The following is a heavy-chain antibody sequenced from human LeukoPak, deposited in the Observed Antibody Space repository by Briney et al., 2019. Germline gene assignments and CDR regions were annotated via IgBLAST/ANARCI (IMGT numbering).Heavy chain of an antibody. J-gene: IGHJ4*02. CDR1: GGSISSSSHY. D-gene: IGHD4-17*01. Sequence: SETLSLTCTVSGGSISSSSHYWGWIRQPPGKGLEWIGEIYHSGSTNYNPSLKSRVTISVDKSKNQFSLKLSSVTAADTAVYYCARGMTTVSFDYWGQGTLVTVSS. V-gene: IGHV4-39*07. CDR3: ARGMTTVSFDY. CDR2: IYHSGST.